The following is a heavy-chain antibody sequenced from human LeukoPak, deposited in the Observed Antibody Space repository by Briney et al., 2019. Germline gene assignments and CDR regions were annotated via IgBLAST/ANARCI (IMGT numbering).Heavy chain of an antibody. J-gene: IGHJ4*02. V-gene: IGHV3-23*01. D-gene: IGHD4-23*01. CDR3: AKDLSPMTTVAYFDY. CDR1: GFTFSSYA. CDR2: ISGSGGSP. Sequence: GGSLRLSCAASGFTFSSYAMSWVRQAPGKGLEWVSAISGSGGSPYYADSVKGRFTISRDNSKNTLYLQMNSLRAEDTAVYYCAKDLSPMTTVAYFDYWGQGTLVTVSS.